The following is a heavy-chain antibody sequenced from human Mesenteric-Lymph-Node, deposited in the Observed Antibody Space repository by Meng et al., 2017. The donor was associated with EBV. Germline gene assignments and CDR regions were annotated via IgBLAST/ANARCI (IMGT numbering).Heavy chain of an antibody. Sequence: QVQLVQSGAEVKKPGASVKVSCKASAYSYSGYYLHWVRQAPGQGLEWMGRINPRSGATSYAEKFQGRLAMTGDTSVSTAYMELASLRSDDTAVYFCSRTDYFDNTGHHWGQGTLVTVSS. J-gene: IGHJ4*02. CDR3: SRTDYFDNTGHH. CDR1: AYSYSGYY. CDR2: INPRSGAT. V-gene: IGHV1-2*06. D-gene: IGHD3-22*01.